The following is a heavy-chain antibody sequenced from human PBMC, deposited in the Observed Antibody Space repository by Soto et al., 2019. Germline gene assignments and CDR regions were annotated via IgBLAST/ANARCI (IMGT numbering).Heavy chain of an antibody. CDR2: IGTAGDP. V-gene: IGHV3-13*05. D-gene: IGHD1-26*01. CDR1: GFTFSSYD. J-gene: IGHJ6*02. CDR3: ARGMGGSYGGYYYYYRMDV. Sequence: GGSLRLSCAASGFTFSSYDMHWVRQATGKGLEWVSAIGTAGDPYYPGSVKGRFTISRENAKNSLYLQMNSLRAGDTAVYYCARGMGGSYGGYYYYYRMDVWGQGTTVTVSS.